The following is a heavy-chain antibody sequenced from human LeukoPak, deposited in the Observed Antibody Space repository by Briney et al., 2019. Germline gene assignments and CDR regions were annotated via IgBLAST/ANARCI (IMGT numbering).Heavy chain of an antibody. J-gene: IGHJ5*02. CDR1: GFNFGGFA. CDR3: AKDLTNGDGRWEFDA. CDR2: SYVGGSPA. D-gene: IGHD5-24*01. Sequence: GGSLRLSCSASGFNFGGFAMSWVRQAPGRGLEWVSGSYVGGSPAEYPDSVRGRFTVSRDDSKNTLYLQMNSLRVEDTAVYYCAKDLTNGDGRWEFDAWGQGTVVTVSS. V-gene: IGHV3-23*03.